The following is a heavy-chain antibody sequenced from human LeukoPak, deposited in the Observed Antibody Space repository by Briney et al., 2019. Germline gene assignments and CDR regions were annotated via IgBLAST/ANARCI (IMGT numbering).Heavy chain of an antibody. CDR3: ARRSGSSSSIVYYFDY. Sequence: SETLSLTCAVSGYSISSGYYWGWIRQPPGKGLEWIGSIYHSGSTYYNPSLKSRVTISVDTSKNQFSLKLSSVTAADTAVYYCARRSGSSSSIVYYFDYWGQGTLVTVSS. CDR1: GYSISSGYY. CDR2: IYHSGST. V-gene: IGHV4-38-2*01. D-gene: IGHD6-6*01. J-gene: IGHJ4*02.